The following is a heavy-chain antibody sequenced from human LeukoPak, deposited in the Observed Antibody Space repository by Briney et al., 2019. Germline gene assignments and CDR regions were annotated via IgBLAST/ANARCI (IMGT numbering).Heavy chain of an antibody. CDR3: ARAIEGYSYGYEFDY. CDR2: INPSDGST. CDR1: GYTFTGYY. V-gene: IGHV1-46*01. Sequence: ASVKVSCKASGYTFTGYYMHWVRQAPGQGLEWMGIINPSDGSTSYAQKSQGRVTMTRDTSTSTVYMEPSSLRSEDTAVYYCARAIEGYSYGYEFDYWGQGTLVTVSS. D-gene: IGHD5-18*01. J-gene: IGHJ4*02.